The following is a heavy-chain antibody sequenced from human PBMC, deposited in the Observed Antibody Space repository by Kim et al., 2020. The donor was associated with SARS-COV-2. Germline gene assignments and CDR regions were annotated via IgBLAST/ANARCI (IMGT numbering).Heavy chain of an antibody. D-gene: IGHD3-3*01. J-gene: IGHJ6*02. CDR1: GGSISSYY. CDR3: ARVSYYDFWSGYHSYGMDV. Sequence: SETLSLTCTVSGGSISSYYWSWIRQPPGKGLEWIGYIYYSGSTNYNPSLKSRVTISVDTSKNQFSLKLSSVTAADTAVYYCARVSYYDFWSGYHSYGMDVWGQGTTVTVSS. V-gene: IGHV4-59*13. CDR2: IYYSGST.